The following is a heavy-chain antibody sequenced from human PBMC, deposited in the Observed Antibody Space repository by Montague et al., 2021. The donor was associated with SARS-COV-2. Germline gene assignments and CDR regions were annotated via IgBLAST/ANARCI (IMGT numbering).Heavy chain of an antibody. J-gene: IGHJ4*02. Sequence: SETLSLTCTVSGGSISSYYWSWIQQPPGKGLEWTGYIYYTGSTKYNPSLKSRVTMSLDRPTNRFSLRLNSVTAADKAMYYCARAQNTCFIANCVDYFDFWGLGAQVTVAS. CDR3: ARAQNTCFIANCVDYFDF. CDR2: IYYTGST. CDR1: GGSISSYY. V-gene: IGHV4-59*01. D-gene: IGHD1-1*01.